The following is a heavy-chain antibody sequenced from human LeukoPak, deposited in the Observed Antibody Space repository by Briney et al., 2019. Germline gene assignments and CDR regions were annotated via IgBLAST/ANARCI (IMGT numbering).Heavy chain of an antibody. J-gene: IGHJ3*02. CDR1: GFTFSSYS. V-gene: IGHV3-21*01. Sequence: GGSLRLSCAASGFTFSSYSMNWFRQAPGKGLEWVSSISSSSSYIYYADSVKGRFTISRDNAKNSLYLQMNSLRAEDTAVYYCARKMGTLGHAFDIWGQGTMVTVSS. CDR3: ARKMGTLGHAFDI. D-gene: IGHD7-27*01. CDR2: ISSSSSYI.